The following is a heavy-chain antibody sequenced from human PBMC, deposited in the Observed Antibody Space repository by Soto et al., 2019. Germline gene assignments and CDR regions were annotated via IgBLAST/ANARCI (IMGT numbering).Heavy chain of an antibody. Sequence: PGGSLRLSCAASGFTFSSYIMNWVRQAPGKGLEWVSSISSSSSYIYYADSVKGRFTISRDNAKNSLYLQMNSLRAEDTAVYYCARVSGGYDYEEPNYYYYYMDVWGKGTTVTVSS. CDR2: ISSSSSYI. CDR3: ARVSGGYDYEEPNYYYYYMDV. V-gene: IGHV3-21*01. D-gene: IGHD5-12*01. J-gene: IGHJ6*03. CDR1: GFTFSSYI.